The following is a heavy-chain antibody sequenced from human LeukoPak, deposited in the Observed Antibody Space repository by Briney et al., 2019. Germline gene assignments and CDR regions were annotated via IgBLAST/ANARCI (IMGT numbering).Heavy chain of an antibody. J-gene: IGHJ4*02. V-gene: IGHV3-53*01. D-gene: IGHD3-10*01. CDR3: ARDRGFGELSLAF. Sequence: GGSLRLSCAVSGFSVSNNYMNWVRQAPGKGLEWVSVIYSGGNTYYADFVKGRFTISRDNSKNTFYLQMNSLRAEDTALYYCARDRGFGELSLAFWGQGTLVTVSS. CDR1: GFSVSNNY. CDR2: IYSGGNT.